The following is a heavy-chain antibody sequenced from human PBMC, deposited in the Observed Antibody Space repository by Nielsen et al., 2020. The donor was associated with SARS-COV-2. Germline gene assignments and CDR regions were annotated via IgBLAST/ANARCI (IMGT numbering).Heavy chain of an antibody. V-gene: IGHV4-31*03. Sequence: PSEPLSLTCTVSGGSISSGGYYWSWIRQHPGKGLEWIGYIYYSGSTYYNPSLKSRVTISVDTSKNQFSLKLSSVTAADTAVYYCAREKWFGELFYGMDVWGQGTTVTVSS. CDR2: IYYSGST. D-gene: IGHD3-10*01. CDR1: GGSISSGGYY. J-gene: IGHJ6*02. CDR3: AREKWFGELFYGMDV.